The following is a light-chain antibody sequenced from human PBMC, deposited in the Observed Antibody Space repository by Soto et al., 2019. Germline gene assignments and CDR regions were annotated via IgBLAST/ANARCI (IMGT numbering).Light chain of an antibody. CDR2: DTS. J-gene: IGKJ2*01. V-gene: IGKV3-15*01. CDR3: QQYNKWPPHT. CDR1: QTVSSN. Sequence: EIVMTQSPATLSVSPGERATLSCRASQTVSSNLAWYQQKPGQAPRLLIYDTSNRATGIPARFSGSGSGTEFTLTISSLQSEDFAVYYCQQYNKWPPHTFGQGTKLEIK.